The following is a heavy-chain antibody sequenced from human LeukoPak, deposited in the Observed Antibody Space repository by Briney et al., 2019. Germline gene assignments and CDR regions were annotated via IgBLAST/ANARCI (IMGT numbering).Heavy chain of an antibody. CDR3: ARGKSRGSHIDY. CDR2: ISTTGGT. V-gene: IGHV4-4*07. CDR1: GGSISTYY. D-gene: IGHD1-26*01. Sequence: PSETLSLTCTVSGGSISTYYWSWIRQPAGKGLEWIGRISTTGGTIYNPSLKSRVTISVDTSKNQFSLRLNSVAAADTAVYYCARGKSRGSHIDYWGQGTLVTVSS. J-gene: IGHJ4*02.